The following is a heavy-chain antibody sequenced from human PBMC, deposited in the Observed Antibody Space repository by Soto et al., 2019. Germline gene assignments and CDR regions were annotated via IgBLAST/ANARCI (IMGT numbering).Heavy chain of an antibody. D-gene: IGHD4-4*01. CDR1: GGTFSSYA. J-gene: IGHJ6*02. Sequence: VASVKVSCKASGGTFSSYAISWVRQAHGQGLEWMGGIIPIFGTANYAQKFQGRVTITADESTSTAYMELSSLRSEDTAVYYCARGAKLQYHYYYYGMDVWGQGTTVTVSS. CDR2: IIPIFGTA. V-gene: IGHV1-69*13. CDR3: ARGAKLQYHYYYYGMDV.